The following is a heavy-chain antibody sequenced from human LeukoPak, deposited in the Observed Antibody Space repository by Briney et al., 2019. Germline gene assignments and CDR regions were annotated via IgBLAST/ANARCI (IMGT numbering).Heavy chain of an antibody. D-gene: IGHD6-13*01. CDR2: ISYGGSNK. Sequence: PGGSLRLSCAASGFTFSSYGMHWVRQAPGKGLEWVAVISYGGSNKYYADPVKDRFTISRDNSKNTLYLQMNSLRAEDTAVYYCAKDRGAAAGTPPTYYGMDVWGQGTTVTVSS. J-gene: IGHJ6*02. CDR1: GFTFSSYG. CDR3: AKDRGAAAGTPPTYYGMDV. V-gene: IGHV3-30*18.